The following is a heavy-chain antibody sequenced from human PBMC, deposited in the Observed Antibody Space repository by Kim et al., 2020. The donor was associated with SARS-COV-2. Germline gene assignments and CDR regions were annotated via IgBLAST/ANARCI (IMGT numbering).Heavy chain of an antibody. CDR3: ARDRRFLEWLFY. CDR1: GYTFTSYA. Sequence: ASVKVSCKASGYTFTSYAMHWVRQAPGQRLEWMGWINAGNGNTKYSQKFQGRVTITRDTSASTAYMELSSLRSEDTAVYYCARDRRFLEWLFYWGQGTLVTVSS. CDR2: INAGNGNT. D-gene: IGHD3-3*01. J-gene: IGHJ4*02. V-gene: IGHV1-3*01.